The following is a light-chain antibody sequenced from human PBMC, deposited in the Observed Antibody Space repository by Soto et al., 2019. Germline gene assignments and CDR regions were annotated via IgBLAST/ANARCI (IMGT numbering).Light chain of an antibody. CDR3: QQYDNWLGT. J-gene: IGKJ1*01. CDR2: GAS. CDR1: QSVDSN. V-gene: IGKV3D-15*01. Sequence: EIVMTQSPATLSVSPGERAALSCRASQSVDSNLAWYQQTPGQAPRLLISGASTRATGIPARFSGSGSGTEFPLTISSLQSEDFAVYYCQQYDNWLGTFGQGTKVEVK.